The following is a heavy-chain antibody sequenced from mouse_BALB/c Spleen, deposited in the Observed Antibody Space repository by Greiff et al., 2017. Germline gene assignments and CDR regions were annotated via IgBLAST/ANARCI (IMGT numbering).Heavy chain of an antibody. CDR3: ARYYDGGFAY. V-gene: IGHV3-2*02. CDR2: ISYSGST. D-gene: IGHD1-1*01. CDR1: GYSITSDYA. Sequence: EVQLQQSGPGLVKPSQSLSLTCTVTGYSITSDYAWNWIRQFPGNKLEWMGYISYSGSTSYNPSLKSRISITRDTSKNQFFLQLNSVTTEDTATYYCARYYDGGFAYWGQGTLVTVSA. J-gene: IGHJ3*01.